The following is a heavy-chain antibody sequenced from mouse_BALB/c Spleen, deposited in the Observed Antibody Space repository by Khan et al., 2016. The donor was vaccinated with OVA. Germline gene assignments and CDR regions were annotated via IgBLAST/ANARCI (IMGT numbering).Heavy chain of an antibody. D-gene: IGHD1-1*02. CDR2: INPTTAYT. CDR3: ARRGFYGLFAY. V-gene: IGHV1-7*01. Sequence: QVQLKESGAELVKPGASVRMSCTASGYTFTTYWIHWIKQRPGQGLEWIGYINPTTAYTEYNKNFKDKATLTADESSSTAYMQLNSLTSEDSAVYYCARRGFYGLFAYWGQGTLVTVSA. CDR1: GYTFTTYW. J-gene: IGHJ3*01.